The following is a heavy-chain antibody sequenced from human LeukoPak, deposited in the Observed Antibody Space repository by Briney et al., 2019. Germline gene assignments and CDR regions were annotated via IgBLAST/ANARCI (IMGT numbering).Heavy chain of an antibody. D-gene: IGHD6-13*01. CDR3: ARGRRGAAAANWFDP. CDR1: GYTFTGYY. Sequence: ASVKVSCKASGYTFTGYYMHWVRRAPGQGLEWMGRINPNSGGTNYAQKFQGRVTMTRDTSISTAYMELSRLRSDDTAVYYCARGRRGAAAANWFDPWGQGTLVTVSS. V-gene: IGHV1-2*06. CDR2: INPNSGGT. J-gene: IGHJ5*02.